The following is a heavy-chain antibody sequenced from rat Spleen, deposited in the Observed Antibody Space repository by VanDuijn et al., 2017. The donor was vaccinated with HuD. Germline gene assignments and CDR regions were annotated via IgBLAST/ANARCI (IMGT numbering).Heavy chain of an antibody. CDR1: GFSLSSYG. CDR3: TRDSGGRYFDGTYYYGAY. Sequence: VQLKESGPGLVQPSQTLSLTCTVSGFSLSSYGVIWVRQPPGKGLEWMGVIWGNGNTNYNSALKSRLSISRDTSKSQVFLKMNSLQTEDTAIYYCTRDSGGRYFDGTYYYGAYWGQGTLVTVSS. D-gene: IGHD1-12*02. V-gene: IGHV2-13*01. CDR2: IWGNGNT. J-gene: IGHJ3*01.